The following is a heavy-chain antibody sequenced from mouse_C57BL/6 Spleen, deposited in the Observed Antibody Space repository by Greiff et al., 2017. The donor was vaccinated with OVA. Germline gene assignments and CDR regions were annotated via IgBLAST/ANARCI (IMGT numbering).Heavy chain of an antibody. CDR1: GFSFNTYA. V-gene: IGHV10-1*01. CDR3: VRHGDSLYYAMDY. Sequence: EVQLVESGGGLVQPKGSLKLSCAASGFSFNTYAMNWVRQAPGKGLEWVARIRSKSNNYATYYADSVKDRFTISRDDSESMLYLQMNNLKTEDTAMYYCVRHGDSLYYAMDYWGQGTSVTVSS. J-gene: IGHJ4*01. CDR2: IRSKSNNYAT.